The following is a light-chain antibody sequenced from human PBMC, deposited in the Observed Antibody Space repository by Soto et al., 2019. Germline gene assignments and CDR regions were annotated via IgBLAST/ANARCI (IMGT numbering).Light chain of an antibody. V-gene: IGKV1-5*03. CDR1: QIISDW. CDR2: KAS. Sequence: DIQMTQSPSTLSASIGDRVTITCRASQIISDWLAWHQQKPGKAPKLLIYKASSLESGVPSRFSGSGSGTEFTLTISSLQPDDFATYYCQQSHNTWTFGQGTKVDIK. J-gene: IGKJ1*01. CDR3: QQSHNTWT.